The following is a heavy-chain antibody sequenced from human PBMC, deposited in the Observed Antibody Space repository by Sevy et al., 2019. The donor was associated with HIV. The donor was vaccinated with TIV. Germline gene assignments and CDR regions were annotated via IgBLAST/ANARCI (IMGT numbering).Heavy chain of an antibody. CDR2: ISYDGTIK. J-gene: IGHJ3*02. Sequence: SRRLSCAASGFTFSRYAMHWVRQAPGKGLEWVTIISYDGTIKYYAESVKGRFTISRDNSKNTLYLQMNSLSTDDTAVYYCARNPNYSDDSSGSVHDAFDIWGQGTTVTVSS. D-gene: IGHD3-22*01. V-gene: IGHV3-30-3*01. CDR3: ARNPNYSDDSSGSVHDAFDI. CDR1: GFTFSRYA.